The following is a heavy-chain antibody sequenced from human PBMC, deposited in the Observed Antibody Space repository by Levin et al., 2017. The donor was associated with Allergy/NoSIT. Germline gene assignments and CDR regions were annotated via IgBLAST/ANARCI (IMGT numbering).Heavy chain of an antibody. CDR3: ARWAYVSGTFYIDC. J-gene: IGHJ4*02. D-gene: IGHD3-10*01. V-gene: IGHV3-7*01. Sequence: AASVKVSCAASGSTFSDYWMTWVRQAPGKGLEWVATINQDGSDKYYVDSVRGRFTISRDNAKNSLYMQMNSLRAEDTAVYYCARWAYVSGTFYIDCWGQGTLVTVSS. CDR1: GSTFSDYW. CDR2: INQDGSDK.